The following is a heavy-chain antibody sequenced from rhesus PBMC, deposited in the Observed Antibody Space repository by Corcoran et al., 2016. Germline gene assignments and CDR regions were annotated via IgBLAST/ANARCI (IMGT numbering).Heavy chain of an antibody. V-gene: IGHV1-200*01. D-gene: IGHD6-25*01. CDR1: GYTFTGYR. Sequence: QVHLVQSGAEVKKPGASVKLSCKTSGYTFTGYRFNWVRPAPGQGLELMGWISPGNGNTGYEQKFQGRLTLTRDTSTTTVYMELGSLRSEDTAVYYCARDSEYTFFDYWGQGVLVTVSS. J-gene: IGHJ4*01. CDR3: ARDSEYTFFDY. CDR2: ISPGNGNT.